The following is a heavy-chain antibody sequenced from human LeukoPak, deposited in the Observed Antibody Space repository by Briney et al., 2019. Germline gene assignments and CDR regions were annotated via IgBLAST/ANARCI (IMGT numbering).Heavy chain of an antibody. V-gene: IGHV3-21*06. J-gene: IGHJ4*02. CDR3: ARDREDYYDSSGYFRGDY. D-gene: IGHD3-22*01. CDR2: IGGSSTSI. Sequence: PGGSLRLSCAASGFTFSTSSMNWARQAPGKGLEWVSSIGGSSTSIFYAGSVKGRFTISRDNAKNSLYLQMNSLRAEDTAVYYCARDREDYYDSSGYFRGDYWGQGTLVTVSS. CDR1: GFTFSTSS.